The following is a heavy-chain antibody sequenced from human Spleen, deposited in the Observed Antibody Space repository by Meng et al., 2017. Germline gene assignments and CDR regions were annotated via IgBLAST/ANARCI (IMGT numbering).Heavy chain of an antibody. Sequence: GESLKISCAASGFTFSDYYMTWIRQTPGKGLEWVSYISTSGSAKYYTDSVKGRFTISRDNAKKSLYLQMNSLRDEDTALYYCAKDMGSSWFYYGLDVWGQGTTVTVSS. CDR1: GFTFSDYY. D-gene: IGHD6-13*01. V-gene: IGHV3-11*01. CDR2: ISTSGSAK. J-gene: IGHJ6*01. CDR3: AKDMGSSWFYYGLDV.